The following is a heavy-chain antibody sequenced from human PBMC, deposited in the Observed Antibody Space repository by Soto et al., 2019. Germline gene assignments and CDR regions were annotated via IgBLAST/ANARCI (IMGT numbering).Heavy chain of an antibody. J-gene: IGHJ4*02. CDR3: AAGYNNDWYYFDY. D-gene: IGHD6-19*01. V-gene: IGHV4-59*08. Sequence: TSETLSLTCTVSGGSISSYYWTWIRQPPGKGLEWIGYIYYSGSTNYNPSLKSRVTISVDTSKNQFSLKLSSVTAADTAVYYCAAGYNNDWYYFDYWGQGTLVTVSS. CDR1: GGSISSYY. CDR2: IYYSGST.